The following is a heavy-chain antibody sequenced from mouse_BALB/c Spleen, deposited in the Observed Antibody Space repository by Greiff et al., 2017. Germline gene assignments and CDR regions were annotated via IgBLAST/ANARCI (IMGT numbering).Heavy chain of an antibody. Sequence: EVMLVESGGGLVKPGGSLKLSCAASGFTFSDYYMYWVRQTPEKRLEWVATISDGGSYTYYPDSVKGRFTISRDNAKNNLYLQMSSLKSEDTAMYYCARDSGTEAYWGQGTLVTVSA. CDR3: ARDSGTEAY. CDR2: ISDGGSYT. CDR1: GFTFSDYY. D-gene: IGHD1-3*01. V-gene: IGHV5-4*02. J-gene: IGHJ3*01.